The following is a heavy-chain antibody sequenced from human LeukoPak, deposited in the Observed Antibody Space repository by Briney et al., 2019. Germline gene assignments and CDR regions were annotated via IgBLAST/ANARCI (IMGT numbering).Heavy chain of an antibody. CDR2: IYPTDSDA. J-gene: IGHJ3*02. D-gene: IGHD2-2*02. Sequence: GESLKISFKGSGSGFTNYWIAWVRQVPGKGREGRGIIYPTDSDARYSPSFQGQVTISVDKSIRTAYLQWSSLKASDTAMYYCARHPCTSTTCYSVHAFDIWGQGTMVTVSS. CDR3: ARHPCTSTTCYSVHAFDI. V-gene: IGHV5-51*01. CDR1: GSGFTNYW.